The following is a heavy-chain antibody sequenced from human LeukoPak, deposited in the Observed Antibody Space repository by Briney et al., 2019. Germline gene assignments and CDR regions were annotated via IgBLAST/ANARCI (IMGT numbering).Heavy chain of an antibody. CDR2: VSGNNGNR. V-gene: IGHV1-18*01. CDR3: ARAFDFGGALDI. Sequence: ASVKVSCKASAYTFTSYGINWGRQAPGQGLEWVGWVSGNNGNRHSAQKFQGRVTMTTDTSTSTAYMELRSLRSDDTAVYFCARAFDFGGALDIWGQGTVATVSS. CDR1: AYTFTSYG. D-gene: IGHD3-10*01. J-gene: IGHJ3*02.